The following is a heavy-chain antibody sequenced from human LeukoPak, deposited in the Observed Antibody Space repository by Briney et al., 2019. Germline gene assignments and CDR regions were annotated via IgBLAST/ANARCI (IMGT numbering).Heavy chain of an antibody. J-gene: IGHJ3*02. CDR2: IIPIFGTA. Sequence: SVKVSCKASGGTFSSYAISWVRQAPGQGLEWMGRIIPIFGTANYAQKFQGRVTITTDESTSTAYMELSSLRSEDTAVHYCARDRRESALWFGESAADAFDIWGQGTMVTVSS. CDR1: GGTFSSYA. D-gene: IGHD3-10*01. V-gene: IGHV1-69*05. CDR3: ARDRRESALWFGESAADAFDI.